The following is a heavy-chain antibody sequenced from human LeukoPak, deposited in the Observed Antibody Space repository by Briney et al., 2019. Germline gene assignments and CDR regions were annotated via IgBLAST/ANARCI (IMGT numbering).Heavy chain of an antibody. CDR3: ARGRWLQPWGYFDY. CDR1: GYTFTGYY. CDR2: INPNSGGT. D-gene: IGHD5-24*01. V-gene: IGHV1-2*02. J-gene: IGHJ4*02. Sequence: ASVKVSCKASGYTFTGYYMHWVRQAPGQGLEWMGWINPNSGGTNYAQKFQGRVTITTDESTSTAYMELSSLRSEDTAVYYCARGRWLQPWGYFDYWGQGTLVTVSS.